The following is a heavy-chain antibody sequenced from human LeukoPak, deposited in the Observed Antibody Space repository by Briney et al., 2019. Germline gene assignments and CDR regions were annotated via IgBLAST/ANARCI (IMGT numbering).Heavy chain of an antibody. D-gene: IGHD3-3*01. CDR3: ARSGYDFWSGYLGYFDY. CDR2: IYYSGST. Sequence: SETLSLTCTVSGGSISSYYWSWIRQPPGKGLEWIGYIYYSGSTNYNPSLKSRVTISVDTSKNQFSLKLSSVTAADTAVYYCARSGYDFWSGYLGYFDYRGQGTLVTVSS. CDR1: GGSISSYY. J-gene: IGHJ4*02. V-gene: IGHV4-59*01.